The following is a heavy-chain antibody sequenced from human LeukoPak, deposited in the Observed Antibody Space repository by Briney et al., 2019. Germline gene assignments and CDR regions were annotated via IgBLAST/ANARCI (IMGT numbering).Heavy chain of an antibody. CDR1: GSTFSSYA. CDR3: ASTPVYYDSSGYVDY. D-gene: IGHD3-22*01. V-gene: IGHV3-23*01. CDR2: ISGSGGST. Sequence: PGGSLRLSCAASGSTFSSYAMSWVRQAPGKGLEWVSAISGSGGSTYYADSVKGRFTISRDNSKNTLYLQMNSLRAEDTAVYYCASTPVYYDSSGYVDYWGQGTLVTASS. J-gene: IGHJ4*02.